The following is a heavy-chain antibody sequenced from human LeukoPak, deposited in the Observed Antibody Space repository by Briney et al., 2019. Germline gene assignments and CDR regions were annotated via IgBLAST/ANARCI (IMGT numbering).Heavy chain of an antibody. D-gene: IGHD6-19*01. CDR1: GIMFKNYW. V-gene: IGHV3-7*01. Sequence: PGGSLRLSCEASGIMFKNYWMSWVRQAPGKGLEWVANIKEDGSEKNYVDSVKGRFTISRDNAKNSLYLQMDSLRAEDTAVYYCARAPSGWTYYYYGMDVWGQGTTVTVSS. J-gene: IGHJ6*02. CDR3: ARAPSGWTYYYYGMDV. CDR2: IKEDGSEK.